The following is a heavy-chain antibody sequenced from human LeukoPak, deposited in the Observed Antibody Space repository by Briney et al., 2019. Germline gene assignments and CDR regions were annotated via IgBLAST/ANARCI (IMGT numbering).Heavy chain of an antibody. J-gene: IGHJ4*02. CDR2: MSASGSHT. CDR3: AKVRSGNNYYFDY. D-gene: IGHD1/OR15-1a*01. V-gene: IGHV3-23*01. CDR1: GFTFSSTS. Sequence: GSLRLSCAASGFTFSSTSMSWVRQAPGKGLEWVSGMSASGSHTHSADFVKGRFTISRDNFKNTLYLQMNGLRVEDTAVYYCAKVRSGNNYYFDYWGQGTLVTVSS.